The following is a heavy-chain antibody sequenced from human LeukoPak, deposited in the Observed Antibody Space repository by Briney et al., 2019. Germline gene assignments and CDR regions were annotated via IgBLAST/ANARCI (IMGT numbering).Heavy chain of an antibody. CDR3: ARGRIVGAYPFDY. CDR2: IYSGGST. CDR1: GFTVSSNY. Sequence: GGSLRLSCAASGFTVSSNYMSWVRQAPGKGLEWVSVIYSGGSTYYADSVKGRFTISRDNSKNKLYLQMNSLRAEDTAVYYCARGRIVGAYPFDYWGQGTLVTVSS. D-gene: IGHD1-26*01. J-gene: IGHJ4*02. V-gene: IGHV3-66*02.